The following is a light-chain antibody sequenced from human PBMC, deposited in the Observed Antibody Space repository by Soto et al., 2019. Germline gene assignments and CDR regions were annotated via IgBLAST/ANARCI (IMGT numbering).Light chain of an antibody. CDR1: NIGSKS. V-gene: IGLV3-21*04. J-gene: IGLJ3*02. CDR2: YDS. Sequence: SYELTQPPSVSVAPGKTARITCGGNNIGSKSVHWYQQKPGQAPVLVIYYDSDRPSGIPERLSGSNSGNTATLTISRVEAGDEADYYCQVWDSSSAHPVFGGGTKLTVL. CDR3: QVWDSSSAHPV.